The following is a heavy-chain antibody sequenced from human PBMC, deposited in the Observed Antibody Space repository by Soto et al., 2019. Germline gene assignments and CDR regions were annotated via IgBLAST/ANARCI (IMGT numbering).Heavy chain of an antibody. CDR3: ARAVGIGVTGLDL. D-gene: IGHD2-21*02. Sequence: QERLVQSGAELMRPGASVKISCRASGYNFPRSNVNWVRQASGQGPEWLGWMNAANGNAAFARDFQGRVTMTRDLSTDTAYLELGGLSSGDTVMYYCARAVGIGVTGLDLWGPGTFVTVS. CDR1: GYNFPRSN. CDR2: MNAANGNA. J-gene: IGHJ5*02. V-gene: IGHV1-8*01.